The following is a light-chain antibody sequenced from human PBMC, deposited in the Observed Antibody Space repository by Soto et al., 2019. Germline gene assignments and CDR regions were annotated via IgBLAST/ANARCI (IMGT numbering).Light chain of an antibody. CDR3: QHYNKCPQT. V-gene: IGKV3-15*01. J-gene: IGKJ1*01. CDR2: GAT. Sequence: EIVLTQSPATLSVSPGERATLSCRASQSVSSLLAWYQQKPGQAPRLLIHGATTRATGIPARFSGSGSGTDFTLTISRLPDDDVAVYYWQHYNKCPQTFGQGTKVEIK. CDR1: QSVSSL.